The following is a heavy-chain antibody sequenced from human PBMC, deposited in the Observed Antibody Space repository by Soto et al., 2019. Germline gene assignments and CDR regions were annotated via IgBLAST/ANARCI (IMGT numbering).Heavy chain of an antibody. D-gene: IGHD3-16*02. CDR1: GFPFSNYA. J-gene: IGHJ4*02. Sequence: EVQMLESGGGLVQPGGSLRLSCAASGFPFSNYAMTWVRQAPGKGLEWVSGISGNTGHAYYADSVKDRFTISRDNSKNTLYLQMDSLRAEDTAVYYCAKVPSQYIWGSYLWYYDYWGQGTLVTVSS. CDR2: ISGNTGHA. CDR3: AKVPSQYIWGSYLWYYDY. V-gene: IGHV3-23*01.